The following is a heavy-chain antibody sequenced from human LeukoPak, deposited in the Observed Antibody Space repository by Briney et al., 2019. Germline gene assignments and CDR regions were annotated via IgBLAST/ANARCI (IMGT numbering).Heavy chain of an antibody. Sequence: GGSLRLSCAASGFTFSSYAMSWVRQAPGKGLEWVSAISGSGGSTYSADSVKRRFTISRDNSKNTLYLQMNSLRAEDTAVYYCAKDGFYCSSTSCYGDYWGQGTLVTVSS. CDR3: AKDGFYCSSTSCYGDY. CDR2: ISGSGGST. D-gene: IGHD2-2*01. J-gene: IGHJ4*02. V-gene: IGHV3-23*01. CDR1: GFTFSSYA.